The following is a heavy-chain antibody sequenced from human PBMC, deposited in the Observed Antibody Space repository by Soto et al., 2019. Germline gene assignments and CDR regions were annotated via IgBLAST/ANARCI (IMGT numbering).Heavy chain of an antibody. D-gene: IGHD2-2*01. V-gene: IGHV3-30-3*01. CDR2: MSYDGSDK. J-gene: IGHJ4*02. Sequence: QVQLVESGGGVVQPGRSLRLSCAASGFSFRSYAMHWVRQAPGKGLEWVAVMSYDGSDKDYADSVKGRFTISRDNSKNTXXLQMSSLRAEDTAVYYCARARLDTPALEYWGQGTLVTVSS. CDR3: ARARLDTPALEY. CDR1: GFSFRSYA.